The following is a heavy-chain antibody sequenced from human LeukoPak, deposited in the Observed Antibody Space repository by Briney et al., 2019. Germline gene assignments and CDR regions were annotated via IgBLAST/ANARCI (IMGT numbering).Heavy chain of an antibody. D-gene: IGHD3-22*01. CDR2: ISGSGGST. CDR1: GFTFSSYA. Sequence: PGGSLRLSCAASGFTFSSYAMSWVRQAPGKGLEWVSAISGSGGSTYYADSVKGRFTISRDNSKNTLYLQMNSLRAEDTAVYYCAKGHYYDSSGYPSYWGQGTLVTVSS. J-gene: IGHJ4*02. V-gene: IGHV3-23*01. CDR3: AKGHYYDSSGYPSY.